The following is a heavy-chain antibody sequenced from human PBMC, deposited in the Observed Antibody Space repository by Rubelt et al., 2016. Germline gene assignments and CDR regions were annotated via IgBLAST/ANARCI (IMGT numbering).Heavy chain of an antibody. J-gene: IGHJ4*02. CDR3: AAAPDSSGYYGNFDY. CDR2: IYYSGST. CDR1: GGSISSSSYY. D-gene: IGHD3-22*01. Sequence: QLQLQESGPGLVKPSETLSLTCTVSGGSISSSSYYWGWIRQPPGKGLEWIGSIYYSGSTYYNPSLKSRVTISVDTSKNQFSLRLGSVTAADTAVYYGAAAPDSSGYYGNFDYWGQGTLVTVSS. V-gene: IGHV4-39*01.